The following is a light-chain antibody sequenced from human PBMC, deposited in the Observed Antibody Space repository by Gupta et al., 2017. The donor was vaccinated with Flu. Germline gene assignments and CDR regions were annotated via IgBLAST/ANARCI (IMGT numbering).Light chain of an antibody. Sequence: DIQMTQSPSSLSASVGDRVTITCRASQSISNYLNWYQKKPGTAPNLLIYAASSLQSGVPSRFSGSGSGTDFTLTISSLQPADFATYYCQQTYRTPWTFGQGTKVEIK. CDR3: QQTYRTPWT. CDR2: AAS. J-gene: IGKJ1*01. CDR1: QSISNY. V-gene: IGKV1-39*01.